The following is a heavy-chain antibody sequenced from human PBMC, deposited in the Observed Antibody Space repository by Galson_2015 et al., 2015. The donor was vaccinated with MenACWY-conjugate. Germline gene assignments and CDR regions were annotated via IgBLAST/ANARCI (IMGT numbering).Heavy chain of an antibody. D-gene: IGHD3-22*01. CDR3: ARDTSGHYFFDS. CDR2: LNPSAGST. J-gene: IGHJ4*02. V-gene: IGHV1-46*01. CDR1: GYTFINYF. Sequence: SVKVSCKASGYTFINYFLHWVRQGPGHGLEWTGILNPSAGSTSYAQKFQGRVTMIRDTSTSTVYMELSSLRSEDTAVYFCARDTSGHYFFDSWGQGTLVTVSS.